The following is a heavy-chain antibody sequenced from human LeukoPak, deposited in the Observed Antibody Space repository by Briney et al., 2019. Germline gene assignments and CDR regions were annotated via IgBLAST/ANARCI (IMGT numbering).Heavy chain of an antibody. V-gene: IGHV3-74*01. Sequence: PGGSLRLSCAASEFTFSSYWMHWVRQAPGKGLVWVSRIDSDGISTSYADSVKGRFTISRDNAKNTLYLQMHTLRAEDTAVYYCARGFTIFGVVNDAFDIWGQGTMVTVSS. CDR1: EFTFSSYW. D-gene: IGHD3-3*01. J-gene: IGHJ3*02. CDR3: ARGFTIFGVVNDAFDI. CDR2: IDSDGIST.